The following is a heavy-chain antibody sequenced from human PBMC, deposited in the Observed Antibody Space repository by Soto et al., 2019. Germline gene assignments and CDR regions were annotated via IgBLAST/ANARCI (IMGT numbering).Heavy chain of an antibody. D-gene: IGHD6-13*01. V-gene: IGHV3-30*02. J-gene: IGHJ4*02. CDR1: GFTFSSYG. Sequence: GGSLRLSCAASGFTFSSYGMHWVRQAPGKGLEWVAVIRNDGSNQYYIDSVKGRFTISRDNSKNTLYLQVNSLRAEDTAVYYCAKDRSSTWSFDYWGQGS. CDR2: IRNDGSNQ. CDR3: AKDRSSTWSFDY.